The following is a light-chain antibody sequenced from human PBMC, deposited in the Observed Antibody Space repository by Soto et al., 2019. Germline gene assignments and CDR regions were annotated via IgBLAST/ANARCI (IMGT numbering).Light chain of an antibody. V-gene: IGKV1-9*01. CDR2: SAS. Sequence: DIQLTQSPSFLSASVGDRVTITCRASQPISNYLAWYQQRPGEAPKLLIYSASTLQSGVPSRFSGSGSGSSTEFSLTISALQPEDFATYYCLQLNRYPLTFGGGTKVDI. CDR1: QPISNY. J-gene: IGKJ4*01. CDR3: LQLNRYPLT.